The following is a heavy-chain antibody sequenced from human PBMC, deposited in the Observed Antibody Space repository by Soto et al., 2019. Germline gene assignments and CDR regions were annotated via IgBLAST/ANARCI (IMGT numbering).Heavy chain of an antibody. CDR1: GGSLSNYG. CDR3: ARGDATKIVVTTYYAMDV. D-gene: IGHD3-22*01. V-gene: IGHV1-69*12. J-gene: IGHJ6*02. Sequence: QVQLVQSGAEVKKPGSSVKVSCKASGGSLSNYGISWVRQAPGQGLEWMGAIIPVFGTPNYAQKFQDRVTSTADESTTTGYMEVRSLTSEATAVYYCARGDATKIVVTTYYAMDVWGQGTTVTVSS. CDR2: IIPVFGTP.